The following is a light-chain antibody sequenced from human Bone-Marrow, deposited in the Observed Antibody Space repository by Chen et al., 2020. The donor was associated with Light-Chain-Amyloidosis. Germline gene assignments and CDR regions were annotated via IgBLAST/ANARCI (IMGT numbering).Light chain of an antibody. CDR2: EVT. Sequence: QSALTQPASVSGSPGQSFTISCPGTSSAVGGDNYVSWYQQHPDKAPKLIINEVTNRPSWVPDRFSSSKSDNTASLTIAELQTEDEADYFCSSYTSTNTLVFGSGTRVTVL. J-gene: IGLJ1*01. V-gene: IGLV2-14*01. CDR3: SSYTSTNTLV. CDR1: SSAVGGDNY.